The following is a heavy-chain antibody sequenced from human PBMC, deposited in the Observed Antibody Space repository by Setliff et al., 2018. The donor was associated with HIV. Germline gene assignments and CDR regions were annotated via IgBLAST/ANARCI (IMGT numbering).Heavy chain of an antibody. V-gene: IGHV4-34*01. J-gene: IGHJ4*02. D-gene: IGHD3-3*01. CDR3: ASGDNFWSGYFDY. CDR1: GGSFSGYY. Sequence: PSETLSLTCAVYGGSFSGYYWTWIRQPPGKGLEWIGEIKHSGSTNYNPSLKSRVTISVDKSKNQFSLKVTSVTAADAAVYYCASGDNFWSGYFDYWGQGTLVTVSS. CDR2: IKHSGST.